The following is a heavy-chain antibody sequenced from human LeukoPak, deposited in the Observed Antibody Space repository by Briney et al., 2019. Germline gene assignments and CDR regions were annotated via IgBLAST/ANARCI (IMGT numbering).Heavy chain of an antibody. V-gene: IGHV3-30*04. D-gene: IGHD5-12*01. Sequence: PGGSLRLSCGASGFIFSSYALHWARQAPGKGLEWVAAISYDGGNTYYADSVKGRFTISRDNSKNTLYLQMESLRAEDTAVYYCARGRYSGYDSGYFDYWGQGTLVTVSS. CDR2: ISYDGGNT. J-gene: IGHJ4*02. CDR3: ARGRYSGYDSGYFDY. CDR1: GFIFSSYA.